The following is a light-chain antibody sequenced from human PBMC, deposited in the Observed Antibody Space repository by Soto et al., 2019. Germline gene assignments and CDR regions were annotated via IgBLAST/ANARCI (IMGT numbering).Light chain of an antibody. CDR2: DAS. CDR3: HQYGTSPQT. Sequence: EIVLSLSLGALSLSPGESATLSCRASQSVSDTHVAWYQQRPGQAPRLLIYDASRRDIGVPDRFIGSGSATDFTLTISGLEPEDFAVYFCHQYGTSPQTFGQRTKV. V-gene: IGKV3-20*01. J-gene: IGKJ1*01. CDR1: QSVSDTH.